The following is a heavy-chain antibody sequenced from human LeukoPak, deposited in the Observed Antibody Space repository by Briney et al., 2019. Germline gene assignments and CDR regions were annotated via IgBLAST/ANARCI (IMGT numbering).Heavy chain of an antibody. CDR3: GQGWQTPFDY. CDR1: GGSISSYY. CDR2: IYYSGGT. J-gene: IGHJ4*02. V-gene: IGHV4-59*08. D-gene: IGHD2-15*01. Sequence: SETLSLTCTVSGGSISSYYWSWIRQPPGKGLEWIGYIYYSGGTNYNPSLKSRVTISVDTSKNQFSLKLSSVTAADTAVYYCGQGWQTPFDYWGQGTLVTVSS.